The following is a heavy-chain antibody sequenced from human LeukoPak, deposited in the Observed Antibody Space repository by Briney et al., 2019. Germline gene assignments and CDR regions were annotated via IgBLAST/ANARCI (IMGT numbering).Heavy chain of an antibody. J-gene: IGHJ4*02. V-gene: IGHV3-23*01. CDR2: ISTSGGDT. Sequence: PGGSLRLSCAASGFTFTDSAMTWVHQAPGKGLEWVSAISTSGGDTIYTDSVKDRFTISRDNSKNTLYLQMHSLRAEDTAIYYCAKGGNYAPLDYWGQGALVTVSS. CDR1: GFTFTDSA. D-gene: IGHD1-7*01. CDR3: AKGGNYAPLDY.